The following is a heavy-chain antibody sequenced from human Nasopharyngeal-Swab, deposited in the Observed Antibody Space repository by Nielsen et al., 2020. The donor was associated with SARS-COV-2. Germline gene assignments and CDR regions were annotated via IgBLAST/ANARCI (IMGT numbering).Heavy chain of an antibody. CDR2: IIPILGIA. V-gene: IGHV1-69*04. J-gene: IGHJ5*02. D-gene: IGHD3-3*01. Sequence: SVKVSCKASGGTFSSYAISWVRQAPGQGLEWMGRIIPILGIANYAQKFQGRVTITADKSTSTAYMELSSLRSEDTAVYYCARDLVRFLGGDWFDPWGQGTLVTVSS. CDR1: GGTFSSYA. CDR3: ARDLVRFLGGDWFDP.